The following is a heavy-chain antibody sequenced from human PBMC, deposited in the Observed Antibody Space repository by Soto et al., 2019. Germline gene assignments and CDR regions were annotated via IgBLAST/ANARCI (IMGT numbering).Heavy chain of an antibody. CDR3: ARDTGGERDYYCYGMDV. CDR1: GGSVSSGSHY. Sequence: QVQLQESGPGLVKPSETLSLTCTVSGGSVSSGSHYWSWIRQPPGKGLEWIGYTYYSGSTNYNPSLKCGVTISVSGSKTKFCLKLSSVAAADTAVYYCARDTGGERDYYCYGMDVCGQGATVAVSS. V-gene: IGHV4-61*01. J-gene: IGHJ6*02. CDR2: TYYSGST. D-gene: IGHD3-16*01.